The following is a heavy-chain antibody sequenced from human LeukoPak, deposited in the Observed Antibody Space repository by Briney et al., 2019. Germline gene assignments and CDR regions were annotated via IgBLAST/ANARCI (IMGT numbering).Heavy chain of an antibody. J-gene: IGHJ4*02. CDR3: ARHRPQGYGYNY. Sequence: SETLSLTCTVSGGSISSYYWSWIRQPPGKGLEWIGYIYYSGSTNYNPSLKSRVTISVDTSKNQFSLKLSSVTAADTAVYYCARHRPQGYGYNYWGQGTLVTVSS. CDR2: IYYSGST. CDR1: GGSISSYY. D-gene: IGHD5-18*01. V-gene: IGHV4-59*08.